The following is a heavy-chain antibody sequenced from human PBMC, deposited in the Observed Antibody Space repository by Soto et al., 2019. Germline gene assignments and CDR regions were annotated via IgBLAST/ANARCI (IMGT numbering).Heavy chain of an antibody. CDR3: ARHQSGSGNSNFDF. V-gene: IGHV5-10-1*01. CDR1: EYSFRIYW. J-gene: IGHJ4*02. D-gene: IGHD3-10*01. Sequence: GESLKISCXAFEYSFRIYWISWVRQKPGAGLEWMGRVDPNDSFATYSPSFEGHVSISVDKSTNIVYLQWRSLRASDTATYYCARHQSGSGNSNFDFWGQGTPVTVSS. CDR2: VDPNDSFA.